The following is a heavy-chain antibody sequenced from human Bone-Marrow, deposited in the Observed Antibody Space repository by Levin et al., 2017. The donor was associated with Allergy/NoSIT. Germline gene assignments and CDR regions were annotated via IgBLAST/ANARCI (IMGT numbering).Heavy chain of an antibody. CDR1: GYSISSGYY. J-gene: IGHJ4*02. CDR3: ARVNEFGTSSIAARREAYFDY. CDR2: IYHSGST. V-gene: IGHV4-38-2*01. D-gene: IGHD6-6*01. Sequence: RASETLSLTCAVSGYSISSGYYWGWIRQPPGKGLEWIGSIYHSGSTYYNPSLKSRVTISVDTSKNQFSPKLSSVTAADTAVYYCARVNEFGTSSIAARREAYFDYWGQGTLVTVSS.